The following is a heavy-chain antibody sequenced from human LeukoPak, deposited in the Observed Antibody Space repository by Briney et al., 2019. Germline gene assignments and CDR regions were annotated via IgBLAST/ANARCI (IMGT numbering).Heavy chain of an antibody. CDR1: GFTFSSYE. Sequence: GGSLRLSCAASGFTFSSYEMNWVRQAPGKGLEWVSAISGSGGSTYYVDSVKGRFTISRDNSKNTLYLQMHSLRAEDTALYYCAKVGVPAAMELGTRGVATTIALDYWGQGTLVTVSS. D-gene: IGHD2-2*01. V-gene: IGHV3-23*01. CDR3: AKVGVPAAMELGTRGVATTIALDY. CDR2: ISGSGGST. J-gene: IGHJ4*02.